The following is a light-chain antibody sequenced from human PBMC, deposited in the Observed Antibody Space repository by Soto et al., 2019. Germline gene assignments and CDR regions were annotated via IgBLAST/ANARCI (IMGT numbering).Light chain of an antibody. V-gene: IGLV2-18*02. Sequence: QSALTQPPSVSGSPGQSVTISCTGTSSDVGGYNRVSWYQQPPGKAPKPLIYDVSNRPSGGSTRFSGSKSGNTASLTISGLQAEDEADYYCTSYATGSAYVFGPGTKVTVL. CDR2: DVS. J-gene: IGLJ1*01. CDR1: SSDVGGYNR. CDR3: TSYATGSAYV.